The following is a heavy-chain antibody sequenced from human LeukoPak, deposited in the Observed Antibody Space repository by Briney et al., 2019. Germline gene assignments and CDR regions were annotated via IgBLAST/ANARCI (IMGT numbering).Heavy chain of an antibody. V-gene: IGHV4-30-2*01. J-gene: IGHJ5*02. CDR2: IYDRGPA. D-gene: IGHD3-10*01. CDR3: ARSRQASGLFSS. Sequence: SETLSLTCTVSGYAIISGGFSWNWIRQPPGKGLEWIGCIYDRGPAHYNPFLKSRFTISVDRPKNQFFLNVTSLTAADTAVYYCARSRQASGLFSSWGQGTLVVVSS. CDR1: GYAIISGGFS.